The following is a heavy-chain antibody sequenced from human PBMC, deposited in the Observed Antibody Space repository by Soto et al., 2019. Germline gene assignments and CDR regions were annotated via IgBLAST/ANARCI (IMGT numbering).Heavy chain of an antibody. CDR3: ARVTWIQSYYYYYGMDV. V-gene: IGHV1-46*01. D-gene: IGHD5-18*01. CDR1: GYTFTSYY. J-gene: IGHJ6*02. CDR2: INPSGGST. Sequence: GASVKVSCKASGYTFTSYYMHWVRQAPGQGLEWMGIINPSGGSTSYAQKFQGRVTMTRDTSTSTVYMELSSLRSADTAVYYCARVTWIQSYYYYYGMDVWGQGTTVTVSS.